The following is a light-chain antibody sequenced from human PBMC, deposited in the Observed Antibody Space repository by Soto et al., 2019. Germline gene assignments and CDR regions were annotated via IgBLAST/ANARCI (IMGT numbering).Light chain of an antibody. CDR3: SSYAGSNNFV. CDR1: SSDVGGYNY. Sequence: QSALTQPASVSGSPGQSITISCTGTSSDVGGYNYVSWYQQHPGKVPKLMIYEVSNRPSGVPDRFSGSKSSNTASLTVSGLQAEDEADYYCSSYAGSNNFVFGTGTKLTVL. V-gene: IGLV2-8*01. CDR2: EVS. J-gene: IGLJ1*01.